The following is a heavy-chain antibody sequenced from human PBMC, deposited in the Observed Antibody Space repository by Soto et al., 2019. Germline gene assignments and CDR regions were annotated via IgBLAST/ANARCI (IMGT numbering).Heavy chain of an antibody. V-gene: IGHV3-23*01. CDR3: ARSLPLYYATGDYPAPYEP. Sequence: VGSLRLSCAGSGFTFSSYAMNWVRQAPGKGLEWISGISGAAGSTYTADSVKGRFTISRDNSKNTLYLQMNSLRAEDTAVYYCARSLPLYYATGDYPAPYEPWGLGTLGPVS. CDR1: GFTFSSYA. CDR2: ISGAAGST. D-gene: IGHD3-9*01. J-gene: IGHJ1*01.